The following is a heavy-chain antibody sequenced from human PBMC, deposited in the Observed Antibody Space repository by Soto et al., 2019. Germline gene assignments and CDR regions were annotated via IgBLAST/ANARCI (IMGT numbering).Heavy chain of an antibody. D-gene: IGHD6-19*01. V-gene: IGHV3-33*01. CDR2: IWYDGSNK. CDR3: ARDSGGLANDY. CDR1: GFTFSSYG. Sequence: QVQLVESGGGVVQPGRSLRLSCAASGFTFSSYGMHWVRQAPGKGLEWVAVIWYDGSNKYYADSVKGRFTISRDNSKNTLYLQRNSLRAEDTGVYYCARDSGGLANDYWGQGTLVTVSS. J-gene: IGHJ4*02.